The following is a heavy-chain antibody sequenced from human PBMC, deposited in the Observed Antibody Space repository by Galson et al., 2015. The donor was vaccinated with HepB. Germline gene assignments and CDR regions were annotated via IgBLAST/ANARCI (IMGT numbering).Heavy chain of an antibody. CDR2: IIPLFGTA. V-gene: IGHV1-69*13. D-gene: IGHD5-18*01. Sequence: SVKVSCKASGGTFSRYTMSWVRQAPGQGLEWVGGIIPLFGTANYAQRFQGRVTITADESTSTAYLELSGLRSDDTAVYYCAREGYADTNMVAPFDYWGQGTLVTVSS. CDR3: AREGYADTNMVAPFDY. CDR1: GGTFSRYT. J-gene: IGHJ4*02.